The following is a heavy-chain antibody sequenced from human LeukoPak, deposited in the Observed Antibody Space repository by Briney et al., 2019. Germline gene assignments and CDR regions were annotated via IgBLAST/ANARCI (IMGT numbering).Heavy chain of an antibody. Sequence: ASVKVSCKASGYTFTGYYVHWVRQAPGQGLEWMGWINPNSGGTNYAQKFQGRVTMTRDTSISTAYMELSRLRSDDTAVYYCATVLNLYSNRAAFDYWGQGTLVTVSS. J-gene: IGHJ4*02. D-gene: IGHD2-15*01. CDR3: ATVLNLYSNRAAFDY. CDR1: GYTFTGYY. CDR2: INPNSGGT. V-gene: IGHV1-2*02.